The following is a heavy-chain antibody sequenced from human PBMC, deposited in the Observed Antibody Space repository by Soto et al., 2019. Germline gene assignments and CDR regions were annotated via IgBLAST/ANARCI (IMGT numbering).Heavy chain of an antibody. D-gene: IGHD6-6*01. Sequence: SETLSLTCTVSGGSISSYYWSWIRQPPGKGLEWIGYIYYSGSTNYNPSLKSRVTISVDTSKNQFSLKLSSVTAADTVVYYCARLRREYSSSSLTGAFDIWGQGTMVTVSS. CDR2: IYYSGST. CDR3: ARLRREYSSSSLTGAFDI. J-gene: IGHJ3*02. V-gene: IGHV4-59*01. CDR1: GGSISSYY.